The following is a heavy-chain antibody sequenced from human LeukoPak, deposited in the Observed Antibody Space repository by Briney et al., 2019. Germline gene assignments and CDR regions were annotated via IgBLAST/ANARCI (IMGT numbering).Heavy chain of an antibody. Sequence: PSETLSLTCAVSGYSISSGYYWGWIRQPPGKGLEWIGSIYHSGSTYYNPSLKSRVTISVDTSKNQFSLKLSSVTAADTAVYYCARLVVRGYFDYWGQGTLVTVPS. D-gene: IGHD3-10*01. CDR1: GYSISSGYY. CDR2: IYHSGST. V-gene: IGHV4-38-2*01. CDR3: ARLVVRGYFDY. J-gene: IGHJ4*02.